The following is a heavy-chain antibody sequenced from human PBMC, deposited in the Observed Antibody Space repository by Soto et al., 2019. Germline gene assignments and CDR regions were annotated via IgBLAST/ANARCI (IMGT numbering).Heavy chain of an antibody. D-gene: IGHD3-3*01. V-gene: IGHV1-2*02. CDR3: ARDFPLLTFFVPFSPPGAFDI. CDR2: INPNSGGT. Sequence: GASVKVSCEASGYTFTGYYMHWVRHAPGQGLEWMGWINPNSGGTNYEQKFQGRVTITRDTSISTAYMELSRLRSDDTAVYYCARDFPLLTFFVPFSPPGAFDICGQGTMVTVSS. J-gene: IGHJ3*02. CDR1: GYTFTGYY.